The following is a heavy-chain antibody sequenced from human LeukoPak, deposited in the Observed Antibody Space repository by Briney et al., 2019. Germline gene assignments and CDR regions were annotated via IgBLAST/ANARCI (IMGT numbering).Heavy chain of an antibody. J-gene: IGHJ3*02. V-gene: IGHV3-30*02. CDR1: GFTFSSYG. D-gene: IGHD3-22*01. CDR2: IRYDGSNK. Sequence: GGSLRLSRAASGFTFSSYGMHWVRQAPGKGLEWVAFIRYDGSNKYYADSAKGRFTISRDDSKNTLYLQMNSLRAEDTAVYYCAKVRTMIAVAFDIWGQGTMVTVSS. CDR3: AKVRTMIAVAFDI.